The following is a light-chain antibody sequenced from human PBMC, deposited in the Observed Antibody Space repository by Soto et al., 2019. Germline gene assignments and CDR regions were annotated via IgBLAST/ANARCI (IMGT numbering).Light chain of an antibody. CDR1: QSISNW. CDR3: QQYHRYPYS. Sequence: DIQMSQSPSTLSPSVGDRVTISCRASQSISNWLAWYQQKPGEAPELLIYRASNLQSGVPSRFSGSGSGTEFTLTISSLQTDDFATYYCQQYHRYPYSFGPGTKLE. J-gene: IGKJ2*01. V-gene: IGKV1-5*03. CDR2: RAS.